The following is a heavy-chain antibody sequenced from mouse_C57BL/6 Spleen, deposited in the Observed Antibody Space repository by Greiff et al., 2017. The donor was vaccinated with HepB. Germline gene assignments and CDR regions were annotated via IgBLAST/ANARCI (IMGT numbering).Heavy chain of an antibody. J-gene: IGHJ4*01. CDR1: GYSITSGYY. V-gene: IGHV3-6*01. CDR3: ARGDYDYGNYAMDY. Sequence: EVKLVESGPGLVKPSQSLSLTCSVTGYSITSGYYWNWIRQFPGNKLEWMGYISYDGSNNYNPSLKNRISITRDTSKNQFFLKLNSVTTEDTATYYCARGDYDYGNYAMDYWGQGTSVTVSS. CDR2: ISYDGSN. D-gene: IGHD2-4*01.